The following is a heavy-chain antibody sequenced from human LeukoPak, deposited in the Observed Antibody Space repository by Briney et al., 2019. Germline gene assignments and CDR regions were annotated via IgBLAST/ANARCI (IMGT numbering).Heavy chain of an antibody. CDR2: IYYSET. CDR3: ARTQGWGTVRYGDYYGMDV. V-gene: IGHV4-59*08. Sequence: SSETLSLTCTVSGGSISGSYLSWIRQPPGKGLEWIGYIYYSETYYNPSLKSRVTISLDTSKNQFSLNLRFVTAADTAVYFCARTQGWGTVRYGDYYGMDVWGQGATVTVSS. J-gene: IGHJ6*02. CDR1: GGSISGSY. D-gene: IGHD4-11*01.